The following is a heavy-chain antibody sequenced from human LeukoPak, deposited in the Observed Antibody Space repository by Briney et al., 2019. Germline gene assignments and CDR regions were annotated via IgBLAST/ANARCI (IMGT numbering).Heavy chain of an antibody. CDR3: ARAFSLNWFDP. D-gene: IGHD2/OR15-2a*01. CDR2: IYYSGRT. CDR1: GVSISSYY. V-gene: IGHV4-59*01. J-gene: IGHJ5*02. Sequence: SETLSLTCTVSGVSISSYYWNWLRQPPGQGLEWFGYIYYSGRTNYNPSLKSRVTMSLDTSKNQVSLSLTSVTAADTAVDYCARAFSLNWFDPWGQGALVTVSP.